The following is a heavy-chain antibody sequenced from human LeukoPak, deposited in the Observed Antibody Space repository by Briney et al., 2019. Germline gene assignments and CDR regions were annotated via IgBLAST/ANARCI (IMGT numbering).Heavy chain of an antibody. CDR3: ARQEDSSGYPDY. V-gene: IGHV4-39*01. D-gene: IGHD3-22*01. J-gene: IGHJ4*02. CDR2: IYYSGST. Sequence: KTSETLSLTCTVSGGSISSSSYYWGWIRQPPGKGLEWTGSIYYSGSTYYNPSLKSRVTISVDTSKNQFSLKLSSVTAADTAVYYCARQEDSSGYPDYWGQGTLVTVSS. CDR1: GGSISSSSYY.